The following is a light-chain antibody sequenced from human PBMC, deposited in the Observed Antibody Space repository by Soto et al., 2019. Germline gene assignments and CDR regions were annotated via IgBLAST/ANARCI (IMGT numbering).Light chain of an antibody. V-gene: IGKV3-11*01. Sequence: PVERATLSCRASQSVSSSYLAWYQQKPGQAPRLLIYDASNRATGIPARFSGSGSGTDFTLTISSLEPEDFAVYYCQQRSNWPPWTFGQGTKVDIK. CDR2: DAS. CDR3: QQRSNWPPWT. CDR1: QSVSSSY. J-gene: IGKJ1*01.